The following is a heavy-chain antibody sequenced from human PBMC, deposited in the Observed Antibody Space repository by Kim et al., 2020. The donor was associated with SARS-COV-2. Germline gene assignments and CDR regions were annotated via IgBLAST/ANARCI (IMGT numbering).Heavy chain of an antibody. J-gene: IGHJ4*02. Sequence: SDTGYSPAFKGQGTISADKSITTAYLQWSSLKASDTAMYYCARPDYGDSTDYWGQGTLVTVSS. CDR2: SDT. V-gene: IGHV5-51*01. CDR3: ARPDYGDSTDY. D-gene: IGHD4-17*01.